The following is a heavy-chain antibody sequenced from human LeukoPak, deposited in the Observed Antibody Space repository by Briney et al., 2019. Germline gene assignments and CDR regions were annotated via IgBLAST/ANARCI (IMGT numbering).Heavy chain of an antibody. V-gene: IGHV4-61*01. Sequence: SETLSLTCSVSGDSVSVNYYYWSWIRQSPGKGLEWIGYLYYRTGTNYAPSLKSRASILLDEANNQFSLRLSSVTAADTAMYYCARDQYSGSLDYWGQGTLVTVSS. CDR2: LYYRTGT. CDR3: ARDQYSGSLDY. D-gene: IGHD1-26*01. CDR1: GDSVSVNYYY. J-gene: IGHJ4*02.